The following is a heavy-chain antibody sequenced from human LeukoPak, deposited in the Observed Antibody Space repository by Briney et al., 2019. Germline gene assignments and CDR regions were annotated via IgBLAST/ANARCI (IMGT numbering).Heavy chain of an antibody. CDR3: ARDPYSGTYGDTYYYYMDV. Sequence: GGSLRLSCAVSGFTFSNYGVNWVRQAPGKGLEWVSSIDRTGSNVFYADSVKGRFTISRDNARNSLYLQMNSLRAEDTAVYYCARDPYSGTYGDTYYYYMDVWGKGTTVTISS. CDR1: GFTFSNYG. CDR2: IDRTGSNV. D-gene: IGHD1-26*01. V-gene: IGHV3-21*01. J-gene: IGHJ6*03.